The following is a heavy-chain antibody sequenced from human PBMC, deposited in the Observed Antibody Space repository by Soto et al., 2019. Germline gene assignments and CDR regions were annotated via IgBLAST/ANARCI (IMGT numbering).Heavy chain of an antibody. CDR3: AKDGWLHHDYYYIDV. V-gene: IGHV3-30*18. CDR1: GFTFSSYG. CDR2: ISYDGSNK. Sequence: QVQLVESGGGVVQPGRSLRLSCAASGFTFSSYGMHWVRQAPGKGLEWVAVISYDGSNKYYADSVKGRFTISRDNSKNTLYLQMNSLRAEDTAVYYCAKDGWLHHDYYYIDVWGKGTTVTVSS. J-gene: IGHJ6*03. D-gene: IGHD3-22*01.